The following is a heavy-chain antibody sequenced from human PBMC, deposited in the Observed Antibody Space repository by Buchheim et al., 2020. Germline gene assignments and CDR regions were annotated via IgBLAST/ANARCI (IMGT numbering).Heavy chain of an antibody. J-gene: IGHJ4*02. CDR3: AKVRKDIVARTRQDYYFDY. Sequence: EVQLLESGGGLVQPGGSLRLSCAASGFTFSSYAMSWVRQAPGKGLEWVSAISGSGGSTYYADSVKGRFTISRDNSKNTLYLQMNSLRAEDTAVYYCAKVRKDIVARTRQDYYFDYWGQGTL. V-gene: IGHV3-23*01. D-gene: IGHD5-12*01. CDR1: GFTFSSYA. CDR2: ISGSGGST.